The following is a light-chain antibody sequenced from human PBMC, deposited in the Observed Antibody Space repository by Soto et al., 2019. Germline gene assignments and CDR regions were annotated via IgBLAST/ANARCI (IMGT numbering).Light chain of an antibody. CDR2: DAS. V-gene: IGKV1-27*01. CDR3: HKYNSFPPT. J-gene: IGKJ4*01. Sequence: QMTQSPSSLSASGGDTVTITCRASQDITIEVAWYQQKPGKPPSLLISDASTLHSGVPSRFSGSGYATDFTLTISNLQPEDVATYYCHKYNSFPPTFGGGTKVDVK. CDR1: QDITIE.